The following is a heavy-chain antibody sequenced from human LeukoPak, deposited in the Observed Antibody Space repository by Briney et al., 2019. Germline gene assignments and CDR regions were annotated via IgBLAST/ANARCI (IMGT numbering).Heavy chain of an antibody. CDR1: GFTVSSNY. V-gene: IGHV3-53*05. CDR3: VSHSDTLTGYSFDY. CDR2: IYDNGNT. J-gene: IGHJ4*02. D-gene: IGHD3-9*01. Sequence: GGSLRLSCAASGFTVSSNYMTWVRQAPGKGLEWVSIIYDNGNTYYADSVKGRFTVTIDNSRNTLSLEMNSLSVDDTAVYYYVSHSDTLTGYSFDYWGQGTLVTVS.